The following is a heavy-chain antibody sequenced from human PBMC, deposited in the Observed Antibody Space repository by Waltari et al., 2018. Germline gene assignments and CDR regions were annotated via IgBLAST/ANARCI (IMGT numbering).Heavy chain of an antibody. Sequence: QVQLVQSGAEVKKPGSSVKVSCKASGGTFSSYAISWVRQAPGQGLEWMGRIIPSLGIANHAQKFQGRVTITADKSTSTAYMELSSLRSEDTAVYYCARGLYLYYYDSREDAFDIWGQGTMVTVSS. CDR3: ARGLYLYYYDSREDAFDI. D-gene: IGHD3-22*01. CDR2: IIPSLGIA. V-gene: IGHV1-69*04. CDR1: GGTFSSYA. J-gene: IGHJ3*02.